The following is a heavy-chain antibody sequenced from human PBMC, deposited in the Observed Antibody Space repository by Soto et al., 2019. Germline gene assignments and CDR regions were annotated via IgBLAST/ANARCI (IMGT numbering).Heavy chain of an antibody. CDR3: EQPGGSDFNAFDV. D-gene: IGHD2-21*02. J-gene: IGHJ3*01. V-gene: IGHV5-51*01. CDR2: IFPIDSDT. Sequence: GESLKISCQGSGYTFTINWIGWLLQMPGKGLEWMGIIFPIDSDTRYSPSSQGQVTISADNSISTAYLQWSSLKASDTAIYYCEQPGGSDFNAFDVWGQGTMVTVSS. CDR1: GYTFTINW.